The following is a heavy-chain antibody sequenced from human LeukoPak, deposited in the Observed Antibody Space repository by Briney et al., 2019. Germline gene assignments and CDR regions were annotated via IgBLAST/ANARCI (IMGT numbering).Heavy chain of an antibody. D-gene: IGHD3-22*01. CDR3: TRRYNYDSSGYYYVRDAFDI. CDR1: GFTFGDYV. J-gene: IGHJ3*02. V-gene: IGHV3-49*04. CDR2: IRSKAYGGTT. Sequence: PGGSLRLSCTASGFTFGDYVMSWVRQAPGKGLEWVGFIRSKAYGGTTKNAASVKGRFTISRDDPRSNAYLQMNSLKTEDTAVYYCTRRYNYDSSGYYYVRDAFDIWGQGTMVTVSS.